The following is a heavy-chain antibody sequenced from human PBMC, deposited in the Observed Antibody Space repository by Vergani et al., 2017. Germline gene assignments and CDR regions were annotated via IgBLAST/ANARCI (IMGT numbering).Heavy chain of an antibody. CDR2: INPNSGGT. CDR1: GYTFTGYY. V-gene: IGHV1-2*04. Sequence: QVQLVQSGAEVKKPGASVKVSCKASGYTFTGYYMHWVRQAPGQGLEWMGWINPNSGGTNYAQKFQGWVTMTRDTSISTAYMELSRPRSDDTAIYYCAKQMGWSMGNALAYWGQGTLVTVSS. J-gene: IGHJ4*02. D-gene: IGHD3-3*01. CDR3: AKQMGWSMGNALAY.